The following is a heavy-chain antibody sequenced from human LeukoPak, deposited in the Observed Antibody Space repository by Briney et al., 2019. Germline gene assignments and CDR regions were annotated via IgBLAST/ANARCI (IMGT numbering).Heavy chain of an antibody. CDR2: IKPDGSAE. Sequence: PGGSLRLSCATSGFTFSSNWMSWVRHAPGRGLEWVANIKPDGSAEYYAASVKGRFTVSRDNAKNSLYLQMNSLRAEDTGVYYCARDGYEFWSGYYHGAYFDHWGQGTLVTVSS. D-gene: IGHD3-3*01. V-gene: IGHV3-7*03. J-gene: IGHJ4*02. CDR3: ARDGYEFWSGYYHGAYFDH. CDR1: GFTFSSNW.